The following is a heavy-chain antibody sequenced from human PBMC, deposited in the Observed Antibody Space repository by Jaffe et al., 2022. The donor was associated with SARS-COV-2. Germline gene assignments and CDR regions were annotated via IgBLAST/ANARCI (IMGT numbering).Heavy chain of an antibody. J-gene: IGHJ6*03. CDR2: INSDGSST. D-gene: IGHD2-2*02. V-gene: IGHV3-74*01. CDR1: GFTFSSHW. Sequence: EVHLVESGGGLVQPGGSLRLSCAASGFTFSSHWMHWVRQAPGEGLVWVSRINSDGSSTTYADSVKGRFTISRDNAKNTLYLQMNSLRAEDTALYYCTRDIPYTNSSHYMDVWGKGTTVTVSS. CDR3: TRDIPYTNSSHYMDV.